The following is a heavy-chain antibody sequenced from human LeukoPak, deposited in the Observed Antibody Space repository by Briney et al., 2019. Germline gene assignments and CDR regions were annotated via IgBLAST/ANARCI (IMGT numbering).Heavy chain of an antibody. CDR3: ARITMTTIPY. J-gene: IGHJ4*02. V-gene: IGHV1-69*13. Sequence: SVKVSCKASGDIFSSNGINWVRQAPGQGLEWMGRIVPSFGTIDYAQKFQGRVRIIADESTSTAYMELSSLRFEDTAMYYCARITMTTIPYWGQGTLVTVSS. D-gene: IGHD4-17*01. CDR1: GDIFSSNG. CDR2: IVPSFGTI.